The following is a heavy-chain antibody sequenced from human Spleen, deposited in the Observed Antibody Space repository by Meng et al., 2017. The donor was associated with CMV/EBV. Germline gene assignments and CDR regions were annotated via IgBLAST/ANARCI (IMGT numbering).Heavy chain of an antibody. V-gene: IGHV1-2*02. D-gene: IGHD2-2*01. J-gene: IGHJ5*02. CDR1: GYTFTACH. CDR2: IR. Sequence: ASVKVSCKASGYTFTACHMHWVRQAPGHGLEWMGWIRKFAQRFQGRVTLTRDTSISTDYMELRSLRSDDTAVYYCARDTPFYCSSTSCYDVWFDPWGQGTLVTVSS. CDR3: ARDTPFYCSSTSCYDVWFDP.